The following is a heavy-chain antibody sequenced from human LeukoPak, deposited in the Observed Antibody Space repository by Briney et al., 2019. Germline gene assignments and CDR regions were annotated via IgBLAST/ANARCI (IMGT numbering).Heavy chain of an antibody. D-gene: IGHD2-2*01. CDR3: ARYCSSTSCYGY. CDR1: GFTFSAHW. Sequence: PGGSLRLSCAASGFTFSAHWMSWVRQAPGKGLEWVSYISGSSGSVYVADSVKGRFTISRDNAKNSLYLQMNSLRAEDTAVYYCARYCSSTSCYGYWGQGTLVTVSS. J-gene: IGHJ4*02. CDR2: ISGSSGSV. V-gene: IGHV3-48*04.